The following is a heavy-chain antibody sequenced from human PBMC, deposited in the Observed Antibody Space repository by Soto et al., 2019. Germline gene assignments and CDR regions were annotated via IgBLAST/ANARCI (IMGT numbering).Heavy chain of an antibody. CDR3: ARAPSLRWNYVGTRTFDY. CDR2: ISAYNGNT. Sequence: GASLKVSCKASGYTFTSYGISWVRQAPGQGLEWMGWISAYNGNTNYAQKLQGRVTMTTDTSTSTAYMELRSLRSDDTAVYYCARAPSLRWNYVGTRTFDYWAREPWSPSPQ. V-gene: IGHV1-18*01. J-gene: IGHJ4*02. D-gene: IGHD1-7*01. CDR1: GYTFTSYG.